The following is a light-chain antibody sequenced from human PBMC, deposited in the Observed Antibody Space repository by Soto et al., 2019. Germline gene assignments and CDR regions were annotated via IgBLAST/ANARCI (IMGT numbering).Light chain of an antibody. CDR3: QSYDSSLTCVV. V-gene: IGLV1-40*01. CDR2: GNS. Sequence: QAVVTQPPSVSGAPGQRVTISCTGSTSNIGAGYGVHWYQHLPGTAPKLLMHGNSIRPSGVPDRFSGSKSGTSASLAITGLHADDEADYYCQSYDSSLTCVVFGGGTKLTVL. J-gene: IGLJ2*01. CDR1: TSNIGAGYG.